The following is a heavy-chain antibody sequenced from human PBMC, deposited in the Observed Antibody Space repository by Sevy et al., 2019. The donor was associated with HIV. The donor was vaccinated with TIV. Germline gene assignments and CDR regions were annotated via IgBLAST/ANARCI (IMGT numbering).Heavy chain of an antibody. CDR2: IYTSGST. Sequence: SETLSLTCTVSGGSISSYYWSWIRQPAGKGLEWIGRIYTSGSTNYNPSLKSRVTMSVDTSKNQFSLKLSSVTAADTAVYYCAREGYYDFWSGYYLYYGMDVWGQGTTVTVSS. CDR3: AREGYYDFWSGYYLYYGMDV. CDR1: GGSISSYY. V-gene: IGHV4-4*07. D-gene: IGHD3-3*01. J-gene: IGHJ6*02.